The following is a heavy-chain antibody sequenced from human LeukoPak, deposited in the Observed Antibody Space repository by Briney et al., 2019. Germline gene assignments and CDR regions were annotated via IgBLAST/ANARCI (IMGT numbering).Heavy chain of an antibody. D-gene: IGHD3-22*01. CDR2: INWNGGST. Sequence: GGSLRLSCAASGFTFDDYGMSWVRQAPGKGLEWVSGINWNGGSTGYADSVKGRFTISRDNAKNSLYLQVNSLRAEDTALYYCARAQPVGYDSSGYYTPPLDWGQGTLVTVSS. CDR1: GFTFDDYG. J-gene: IGHJ4*02. V-gene: IGHV3-20*04. CDR3: ARAQPVGYDSSGYYTPPLD.